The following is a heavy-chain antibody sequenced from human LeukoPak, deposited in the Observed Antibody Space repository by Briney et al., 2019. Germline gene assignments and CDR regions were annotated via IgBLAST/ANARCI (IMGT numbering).Heavy chain of an antibody. Sequence: GASVKVSCKAYGYTFTSYDINWVRQATGQGLEWMGWMNPNSGNTGYAQKFQGRVTITRNTSISTAYMELSSLRSEDTAVYYCARDFWSGYYPAWGQGTLVTVSS. CDR2: MNPNSGNT. CDR3: ARDFWSGYYPA. CDR1: GYTFTSYD. V-gene: IGHV1-8*03. D-gene: IGHD3-3*01. J-gene: IGHJ5*02.